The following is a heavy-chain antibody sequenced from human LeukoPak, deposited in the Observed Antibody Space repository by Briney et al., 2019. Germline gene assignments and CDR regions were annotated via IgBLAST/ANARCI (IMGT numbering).Heavy chain of an antibody. Sequence: SETLSLTCTVSGYSISNNFYWAWIRQPPGKALEWIGNIFYSGSTYYSPSLKSRVTISLDTSRNQFSLKLNSVTAADTAVYYCAKSNGYGLIDIWGQGTMVTVSS. CDR2: IFYSGST. V-gene: IGHV4-38-2*02. J-gene: IGHJ3*02. CDR3: AKSNGYGLIDI. CDR1: GYSISNNFY. D-gene: IGHD3-22*01.